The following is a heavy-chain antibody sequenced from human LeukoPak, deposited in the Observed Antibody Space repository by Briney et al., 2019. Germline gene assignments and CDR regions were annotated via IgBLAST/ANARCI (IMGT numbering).Heavy chain of an antibody. CDR3: AKLEFVVVPAAIPAYFDY. Sequence: GGSLRLSCAASGFTFGSYAMSWVRQAPGKGLEWVSAISGSGGSTYYADSVKGRFTISRDNSKNTLYLQMNSLRAEDTAVYYCAKLEFVVVPAAIPAYFDYWGQGTLVTVSS. J-gene: IGHJ4*02. D-gene: IGHD2-2*01. V-gene: IGHV3-23*01. CDR1: GFTFGSYA. CDR2: ISGSGGST.